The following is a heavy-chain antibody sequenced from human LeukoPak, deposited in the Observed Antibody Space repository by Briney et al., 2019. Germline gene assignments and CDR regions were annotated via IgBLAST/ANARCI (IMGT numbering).Heavy chain of an antibody. CDR3: GRARGGDYYYYYMDV. Sequence: GGSLRLSFAASGFTFSSYSMNWVRQAPGKGLEWVSSISSSNSYIYYADSVKGRFTISRDNAKNSLYLQMNSLRAEDTAVYYCGRARGGDYYYYYMDVWGKGTTVTVSS. J-gene: IGHJ6*03. D-gene: IGHD3-10*01. CDR2: ISSSNSYI. V-gene: IGHV3-21*01. CDR1: GFTFSSYS.